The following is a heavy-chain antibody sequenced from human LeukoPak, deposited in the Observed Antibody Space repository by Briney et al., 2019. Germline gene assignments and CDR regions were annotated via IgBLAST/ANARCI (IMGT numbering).Heavy chain of an antibody. J-gene: IGHJ4*02. V-gene: IGHV3-21*01. CDR2: IDYDSSHI. CDR1: GFTFSTSA. D-gene: IGHD3-9*01. Sequence: GGSLRLSCAASGFTFSTSAMIWVRQVPGKGLEWVSSIDYDSSHIYYAASVRGRFTISRDNARNSVYLQMNSLRVEDTAVYYCARDPLRYLRVGHYDYWGQGTLVAVSS. CDR3: ARDPLRYLRVGHYDY.